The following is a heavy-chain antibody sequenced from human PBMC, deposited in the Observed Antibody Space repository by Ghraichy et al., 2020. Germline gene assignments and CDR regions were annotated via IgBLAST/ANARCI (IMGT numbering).Heavy chain of an antibody. CDR1: GFTFSSYA. CDR3: AKDLDYYQASYYFDY. D-gene: IGHD1-26*01. V-gene: IGHV3-33*06. Sequence: GSLRLSCAASGFTFSSYAMHWVRQAPGKGLEWVAVIWYDGSNKYYADSVKGRFTISRDNSKNTLYLQMNSLRAEDTAVYYCAKDLDYYQASYYFDYWGQGTLVTVSS. CDR2: IWYDGSNK. J-gene: IGHJ4*02.